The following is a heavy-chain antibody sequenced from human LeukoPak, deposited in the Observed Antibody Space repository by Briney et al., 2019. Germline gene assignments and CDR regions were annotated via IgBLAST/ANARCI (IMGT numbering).Heavy chain of an antibody. J-gene: IGHJ4*02. V-gene: IGHV3-64*01. D-gene: IGHD3-22*01. CDR1: GFTFSSYT. CDR2: ISNAGHNT. Sequence: GGSLRLYCASSGFTFSSYTMHWVRQAQGKGLEHVSSISNAGHNTYYANSVKGRFTISRDNSKNTLYLQMGSQRADDMAVYYCARGGENFYDSDGYLWGQGTLVTVSS. CDR3: ARGGENFYDSDGYL.